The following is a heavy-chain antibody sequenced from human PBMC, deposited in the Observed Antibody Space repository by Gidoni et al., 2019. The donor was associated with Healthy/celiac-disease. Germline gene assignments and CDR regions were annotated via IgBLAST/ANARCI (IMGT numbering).Heavy chain of an antibody. V-gene: IGHV1-58*01. CDR3: AADHCSGGSCYATDAFDI. Sequence: QMQLVQSGPEVKKTGTSVKVSCKASGFTFTSSAVQWVRQARGQRLEWIGWIVVGSGNTNYAQKFQERVTITRDMSTSTAYMELSSLRSEDTAVYYCAADHCSGGSCYATDAFDIWGQGTMVTVSS. J-gene: IGHJ3*02. CDR2: IVVGSGNT. CDR1: GFTFTSSA. D-gene: IGHD2-15*01.